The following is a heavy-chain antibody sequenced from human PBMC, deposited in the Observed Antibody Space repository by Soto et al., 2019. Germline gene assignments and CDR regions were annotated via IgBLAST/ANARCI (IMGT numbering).Heavy chain of an antibody. CDR2: INTYDGNT. V-gene: IGHV1-18*01. CDR1: GYTFTSYG. D-gene: IGHD2-2*01. Sequence: ASVKVSCKSSGYTFTSYGISWVRQAPGQGLEWMGWINTYDGNTKYAQKLQGRVSMTTDTSTSTAYMELRSLRSDDTAVYYCAREGCSSTSCIIDYGNWFDPWGQGTLVTVSS. CDR3: AREGCSSTSCIIDYGNWFDP. J-gene: IGHJ5*02.